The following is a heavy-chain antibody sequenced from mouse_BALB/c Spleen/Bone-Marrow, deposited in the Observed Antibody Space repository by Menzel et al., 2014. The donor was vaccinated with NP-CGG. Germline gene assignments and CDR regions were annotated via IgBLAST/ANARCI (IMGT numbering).Heavy chain of an antibody. CDR2: IWAGGST. V-gene: IGHV2-9*02. J-gene: IGHJ2*01. Sequence: VQGVESGPGLVAPSQSLSITCTVSGFSLTSYSVYWVRQPPGKGLEWLGVIWAGGSTNYNSALMSRLSISKDNSKSQVFLKMNRLQTDDTAMYYCARAFDYWGQGTTLTVSS. CDR3: ARAFDY. CDR1: GFSLTSYS.